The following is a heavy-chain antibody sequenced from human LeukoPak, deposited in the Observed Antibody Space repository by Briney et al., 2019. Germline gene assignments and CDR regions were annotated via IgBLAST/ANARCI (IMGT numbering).Heavy chain of an antibody. CDR2: IYYSGST. D-gene: IGHD2-21*02. Sequence: SETLSLTCAVYGGSFSGYYWSWIRQHPGKGLEWIGYIYYSGSTYYNPSLKSRVTISVDTSKNQFSLKLSSVTAADTAVYYCARDPAKCGGDCYSVWGQGTLVTVSS. CDR3: ARDPAKCGGDCYSV. V-gene: IGHV4-31*11. CDR1: GGSFSGYY. J-gene: IGHJ1*01.